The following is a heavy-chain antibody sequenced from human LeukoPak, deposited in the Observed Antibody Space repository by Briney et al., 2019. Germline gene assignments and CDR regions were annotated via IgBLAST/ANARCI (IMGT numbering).Heavy chain of an antibody. CDR2: IYTSGST. CDR1: GGSISNYY. Sequence: SETLSLTCTVSGGSISNYYWSWIRQPPGKGLEWIGYIYTSGSTNYNPSLKSRVTISVDTSKNQFSLKLSSVTAADTAVYYCARTPIVVVPAAIGFWFDPWGQGTLVTVSS. J-gene: IGHJ5*02. D-gene: IGHD2-2*01. V-gene: IGHV4-4*09. CDR3: ARTPIVVVPAAIGFWFDP.